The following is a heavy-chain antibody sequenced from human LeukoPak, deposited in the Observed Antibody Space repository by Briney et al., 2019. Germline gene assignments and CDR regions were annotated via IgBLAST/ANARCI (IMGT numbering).Heavy chain of an antibody. D-gene: IGHD2-2*01. Sequence: PGGSLRLSCAASGLTFSGSAMHWVRQASGKGLEWVGRIRSKANSYATAYAASVKGRFTISRDDSKNMAYLQMNSLKTEDTAVYYCTREAPLYCSSTSCYWGYFDYWGQGTLVTVSS. CDR3: TREAPLYCSSTSCYWGYFDY. CDR1: GLTFSGSA. CDR2: IRSKANSYAT. J-gene: IGHJ4*02. V-gene: IGHV3-73*01.